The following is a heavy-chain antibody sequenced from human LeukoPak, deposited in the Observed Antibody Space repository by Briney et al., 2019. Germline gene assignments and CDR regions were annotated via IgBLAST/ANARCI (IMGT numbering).Heavy chain of an antibody. Sequence: GSLRLSCAASGFTFSSYSMDWVRQAPGKGLEWVSSISSSSSYIYYADSVKGRFTISRDNAKNSLYLQMNSLRAEDTAVYYCARSRYYGSKNDAFDIWGQGTMVTVSS. D-gene: IGHD3-10*01. J-gene: IGHJ3*02. CDR3: ARSRYYGSKNDAFDI. V-gene: IGHV3-21*01. CDR1: GFTFSSYS. CDR2: ISSSSSYI.